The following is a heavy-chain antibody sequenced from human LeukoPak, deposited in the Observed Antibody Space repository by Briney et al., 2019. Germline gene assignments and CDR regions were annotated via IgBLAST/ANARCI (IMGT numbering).Heavy chain of an antibody. V-gene: IGHV4-59*01. CDR1: GGSISGYY. Sequence: PSETLSLTCTVSGGSISGYYWSWIRQPPGKGLEWIGYMYYSGSTNYNPSLKSRVTISVDTSKNQFSLKLSSVTAADTAVYYCARVGAPPSNYRYYYYYMDVWGKGTTVTVSS. CDR3: ARVGAPPSNYRYYYYYMDV. CDR2: MYYSGST. D-gene: IGHD4-11*01. J-gene: IGHJ6*03.